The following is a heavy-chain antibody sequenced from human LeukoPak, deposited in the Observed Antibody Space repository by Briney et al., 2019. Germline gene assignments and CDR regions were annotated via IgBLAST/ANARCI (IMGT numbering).Heavy chain of an antibody. D-gene: IGHD2-15*01. V-gene: IGHV3-74*01. Sequence: GGSLRLSCAASGFTFSNYWMQWVRQAPGKGLVWVSRINSDGSTTSYADSVKGRFTVSRDNAKNTLFLQMHSLRAEGTAVYYCARGGYCSGGSCYRGFDYWGRGTLVTVSS. CDR1: GFTFSNYW. J-gene: IGHJ4*02. CDR2: INSDGSTT. CDR3: ARGGYCSGGSCYRGFDY.